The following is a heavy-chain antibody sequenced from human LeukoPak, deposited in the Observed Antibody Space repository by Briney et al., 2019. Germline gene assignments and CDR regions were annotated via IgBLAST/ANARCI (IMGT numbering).Heavy chain of an antibody. Sequence: SETLSLTCIVSGGSIRSGDYYWSWIRQPPERGLEWIGYIYFNGDTYYNASRKSRPSISVDTSKNQFSLKLTSVTAADTAVYYCARAGVVPAAINRAFDIWGQGSVVTVSS. D-gene: IGHD2-2*02. CDR2: IYFNGDT. CDR3: ARAGVVPAAINRAFDI. V-gene: IGHV4-30-4*08. CDR1: GGSIRSGDYY. J-gene: IGHJ3*02.